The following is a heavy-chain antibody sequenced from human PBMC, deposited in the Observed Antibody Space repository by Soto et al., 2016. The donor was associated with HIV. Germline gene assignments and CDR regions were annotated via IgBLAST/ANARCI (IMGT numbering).Heavy chain of an antibody. CDR3: ARDGRFVPAATRGYNWFDP. J-gene: IGHJ5*02. D-gene: IGHD2-2*01. CDR2: ISSSSSYI. V-gene: IGHV3-21*01. Sequence: EVQLVESGGGLVKPGGSLRLSCAASGFTFSSYSMNWVRQAPGKGLEWVSSISSSSSYIYYADSVKGRFTISRDNAKNSLYLQMNSLRAEDTAVYYCARDGRFVPAATRGYNWFDPWGQGTLGHRLL. CDR1: GFTFSSYS.